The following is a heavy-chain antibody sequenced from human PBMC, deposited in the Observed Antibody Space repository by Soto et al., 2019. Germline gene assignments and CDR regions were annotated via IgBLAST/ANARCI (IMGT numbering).Heavy chain of an antibody. Sequence: GGSLRLSCVASGFTFSSYAMSWVRQAPGKGLEWVSAISGSGGSTYYADSVKGRFTISRDNSKNTLYLQMNSLRAEDKAVYYCAKDPGGGVVVGFAIRGKGTMVTVSS. D-gene: IGHD2-2*01. V-gene: IGHV3-23*01. CDR2: ISGSGGST. CDR1: GFTFSSYA. CDR3: AKDPGGGVVVGFAI. J-gene: IGHJ3*02.